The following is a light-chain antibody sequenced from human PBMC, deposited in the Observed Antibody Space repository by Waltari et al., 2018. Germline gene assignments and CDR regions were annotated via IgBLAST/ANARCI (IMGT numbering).Light chain of an antibody. CDR3: QQCNSYLLT. CDR1: QSIGSS. J-gene: IGKJ4*01. Sequence: DIQITQSPSTLSASVGARVTITCRASQSIGSSLAWYQQKPGKAPKVVIYEASSLESGVPSRFSGSGSGTEFTLTISSLQPDDFATYYCQQCNSYLLTFGGGTKVEIK. CDR2: EAS. V-gene: IGKV1-5*03.